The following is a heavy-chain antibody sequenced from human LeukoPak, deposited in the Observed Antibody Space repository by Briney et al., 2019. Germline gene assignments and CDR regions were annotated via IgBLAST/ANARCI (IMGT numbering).Heavy chain of an antibody. CDR3: ARDGRQQLALSPVDY. D-gene: IGHD6-13*01. CDR2: ISSSSSYI. Sequence: GGSLRLSCAPSGFTFSSYSMNWVRQAPGKGLEWVSSISSSSSYIYYADSVKGRFTISRDNAKNSLYLQMNSLRAEDTAVYYCARDGRQQLALSPVDYWGQGTLVTVSS. CDR1: GFTFSSYS. V-gene: IGHV3-21*01. J-gene: IGHJ4*02.